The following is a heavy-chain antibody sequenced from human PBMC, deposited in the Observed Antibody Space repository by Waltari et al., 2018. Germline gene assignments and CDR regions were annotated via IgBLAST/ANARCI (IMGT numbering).Heavy chain of an antibody. D-gene: IGHD3-22*01. CDR1: GGTFSSYA. CDR3: ARDATYYYDSSGYYSNWFDP. CDR2: IIPIFGTA. V-gene: IGHV1-69*01. J-gene: IGHJ5*02. Sequence: QVQLVQSGAEVKKPGSSVKVSCKASGGTFSSYAISWVRQAPGQGLEWMGGIIPIFGTANYAQKFQGRVTITADESTSKAYMELSSLRSEDTAVYYCARDATYYYDSSGYYSNWFDPWGQGTLVTVSS.